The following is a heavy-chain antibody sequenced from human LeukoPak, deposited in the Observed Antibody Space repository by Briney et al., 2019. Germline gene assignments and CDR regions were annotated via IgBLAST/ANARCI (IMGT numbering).Heavy chain of an antibody. D-gene: IGHD5-12*01. Sequence: PSETLSLTCTVSGGSISSYYWSWTRQPPGKGLEWIGYIYYSGSTNYNPSLKSRVTISVDTSKNQFSLKLSSVTAADTAVYYCARDGGGGYDFDYWGQGTLVTVSS. CDR2: IYYSGST. J-gene: IGHJ4*02. CDR1: GGSISSYY. V-gene: IGHV4-59*01. CDR3: ARDGGGGYDFDY.